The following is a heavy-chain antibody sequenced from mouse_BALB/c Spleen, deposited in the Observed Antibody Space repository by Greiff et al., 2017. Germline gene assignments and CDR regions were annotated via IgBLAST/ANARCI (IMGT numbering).Heavy chain of an antibody. CDR3: ARKETTDFFAY. CDR1: GFTFSSYA. D-gene: IGHD5-5*01. J-gene: IGHJ3*01. CDR2: ISSGGST. V-gene: IGHV5-6-5*01. Sequence: EVQLVESGGGLVKPGGSLKLSCAASGFTFSSYAMSWVRQTPEKRLEWVASISSGGSTYYPDSVKGRFTISRDNARTILYLQMSSLRSEDTAKYYSARKETTDFFAYWGQGTLVTVSA.